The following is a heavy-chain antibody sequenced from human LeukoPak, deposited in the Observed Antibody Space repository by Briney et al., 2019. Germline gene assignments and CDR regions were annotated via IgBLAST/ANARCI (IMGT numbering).Heavy chain of an antibody. J-gene: IGHJ3*02. Sequence: SQTLSLTCAIYGDSVSSNSATWNWIRQSPSRGLEWLGRTYYKSKWYNDYAVSVKSRITINSGTSKNQFSLQLNSVTPEDTAVYYCARVSSPWSPRDAFDIWGQGTVVTVSS. CDR1: GDSVSSNSAT. CDR3: ARVSSPWSPRDAFDI. CDR2: TYYKSKWYN. D-gene: IGHD1-26*01. V-gene: IGHV6-1*01.